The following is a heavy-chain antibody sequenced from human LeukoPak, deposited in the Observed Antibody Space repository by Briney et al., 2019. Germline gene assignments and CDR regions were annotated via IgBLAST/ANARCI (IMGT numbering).Heavy chain of an antibody. CDR2: IKQDGSAK. D-gene: IGHD5-12*01. CDR3: ARVEASGYDYGAFDY. V-gene: IGHV3-7*01. CDR1: EFTLRNYW. Sequence: GGSLRLSCAASEFTLRNYWMSWVRQAPGKELQWVANIKQDGSAKYYVDSVKGRFTISRDNAKNSLYLQMNSLRAEDTAVYYCARVEASGYDYGAFDYWGQGTLVTVSS. J-gene: IGHJ4*02.